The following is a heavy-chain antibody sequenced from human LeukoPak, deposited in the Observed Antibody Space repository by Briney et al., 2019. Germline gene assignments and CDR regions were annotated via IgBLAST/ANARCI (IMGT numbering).Heavy chain of an antibody. CDR3: ACQSHSFDY. CDR2: IYYSGST. CDR1: GVSISSYY. V-gene: IGHV4-59*12. Sequence: SETLSVTCTVSGVSISSYYWSWIRQPPGKGLEWIGYIYYSGSTNYNPSLKSRVTISVDTSKNQFSLKLSSVTAADTAVYYCACQSHSFDYWGQGTLVTVSS. J-gene: IGHJ4*02.